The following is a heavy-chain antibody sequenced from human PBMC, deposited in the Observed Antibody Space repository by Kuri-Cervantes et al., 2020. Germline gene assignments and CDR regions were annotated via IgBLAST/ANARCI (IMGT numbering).Heavy chain of an antibody. J-gene: IGHJ4*02. CDR2: IKPDGSVT. D-gene: IGHD1-14*01. CDR1: GFTFSSYA. Sequence: GESLKISCAASGFTFSSYAMSWVRQAPGKGLEWVANIKPDGSVTFYVDSVKGRFTISRDNAKNSLSLQMNSLRVEDTAVYYCTRDLNSRGKGAYWGQGTLVTVSS. CDR3: TRDLNSRGKGAY. V-gene: IGHV3-7*01.